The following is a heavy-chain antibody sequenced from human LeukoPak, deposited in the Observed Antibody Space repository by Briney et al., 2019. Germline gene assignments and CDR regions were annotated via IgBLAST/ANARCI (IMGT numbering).Heavy chain of an antibody. Sequence: ASVKVSCKASGYIFTGYYVHWVRQAPGQGLEWMGWINPNSGDTNYAQKFQGRVTMTSDTSISTAYMELSRLRSDDTAVYFCARGYYESRCYADNWGQGTLVTVSS. CDR1: GYIFTGYY. D-gene: IGHD3-22*01. V-gene: IGHV1-2*02. J-gene: IGHJ4*02. CDR3: ARGYYESRCYADN. CDR2: INPNSGDT.